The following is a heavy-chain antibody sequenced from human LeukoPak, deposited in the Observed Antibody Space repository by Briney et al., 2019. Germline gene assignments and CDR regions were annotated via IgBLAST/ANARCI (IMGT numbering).Heavy chain of an antibody. J-gene: IGHJ4*02. CDR1: GITFNDAW. Sequence: GGSLRLSCVAYGITFNDAWMNWVRQAPGKGLEWLGHIKSKTDGETTDYATPVKGRFTISRDDSTNTVFLQNDRPETEDTAVYYCATPPGYWGSAPFDYWGQGTVVTVSS. CDR3: ATPPGYWGSAPFDY. V-gene: IGHV3-15*01. CDR2: IKSKTDGETT. D-gene: IGHD7-27*01.